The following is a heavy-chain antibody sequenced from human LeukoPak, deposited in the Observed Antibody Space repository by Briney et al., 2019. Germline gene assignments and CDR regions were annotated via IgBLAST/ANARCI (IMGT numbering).Heavy chain of an antibody. CDR3: AKGGEVSSWYKRLKLYFDY. J-gene: IGHJ4*02. Sequence: GGSLRLSCGASGITFSSYGMHWVRQAPGKGLEWVASISSDGSNKYYADSMKGRFTISRDNSKNTLYLQMNSLRTEDTAVYYCAKGGEVSSWYKRLKLYFDYWGQGTLVTVSS. D-gene: IGHD6-13*01. V-gene: IGHV3-30*18. CDR2: ISSDGSNK. CDR1: GITFSSYG.